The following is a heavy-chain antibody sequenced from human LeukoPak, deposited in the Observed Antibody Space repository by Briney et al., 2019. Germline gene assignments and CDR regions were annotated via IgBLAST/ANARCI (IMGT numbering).Heavy chain of an antibody. J-gene: IGHJ4*02. CDR2: IYYSGST. CDR1: GGSISSYY. Sequence: SETLSLTCPVSGGSISSYYWICIRQPPGKGLEWIGYIYYSGSTDYNPSLKSRVTISVDTSKNQFSLKLSSVTAADTAVYYCAKGSYSALIDYWGQGTLVTVSS. CDR3: AKGSYSALIDY. V-gene: IGHV4-59*01. D-gene: IGHD1-26*01.